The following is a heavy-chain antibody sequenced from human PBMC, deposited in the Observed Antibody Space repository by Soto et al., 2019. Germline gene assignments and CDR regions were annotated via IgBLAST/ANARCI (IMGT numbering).Heavy chain of an antibody. Sequence: EVRLVESGGGLIQPGGSLTLSCAASGFSVSRHYMSWVRQAPGKGLEWVSLIYNGGGTFFADSVRGRFSISRDNSKNTLYLQMNRLRVEDPAVYYWAREQNNYYDTTGYYMGLFDSWGQGTLVTVSS. J-gene: IGHJ4*02. CDR3: AREQNNYYDTTGYYMGLFDS. V-gene: IGHV3-53*01. CDR2: IYNGGGT. CDR1: GFSVSRHY. D-gene: IGHD3-22*01.